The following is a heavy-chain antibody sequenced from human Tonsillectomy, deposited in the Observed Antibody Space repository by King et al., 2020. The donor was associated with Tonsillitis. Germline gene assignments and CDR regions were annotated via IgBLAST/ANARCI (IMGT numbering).Heavy chain of an antibody. Sequence: VQLQESGPGLVKPSETLSLTCTVSGGSISSYYWSWIRQPPGKGLEWIGYIYYSGSTNYNPSLKSRVTISVETSKNQFSLKLSSVTAADTAVYYCARGGFTSDYWGQGTLVTVSS. J-gene: IGHJ4*02. CDR1: GGSISSYY. CDR3: ARGGFTSDY. V-gene: IGHV4-59*01. CDR2: IYYSGST.